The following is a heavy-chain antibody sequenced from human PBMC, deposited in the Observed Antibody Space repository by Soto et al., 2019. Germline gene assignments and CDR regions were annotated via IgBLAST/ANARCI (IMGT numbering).Heavy chain of an antibody. D-gene: IGHD5-12*01. CDR2: IYYSGST. V-gene: IGHV4-61*01. CDR1: GGSVSSGSYY. J-gene: IGHJ6*02. Sequence: PSETLSLTCTVSGGSVSSGSYYWSWIRQPPGKGLEWIGYIYYSGSTNYNPSLKSRVTISVDTSKNQFSLKLSSVTAADTAVYYCSSSGPKLTSYGMDVWGQGTTVTVSS. CDR3: SSSGPKLTSYGMDV.